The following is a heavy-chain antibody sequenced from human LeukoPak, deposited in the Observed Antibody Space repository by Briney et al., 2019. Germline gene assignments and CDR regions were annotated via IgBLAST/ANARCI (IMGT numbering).Heavy chain of an antibody. CDR2: ISSSSSYI. CDR3: ARDSTYYDFWSGRSGPFYFDY. D-gene: IGHD3-3*01. Sequence: GGSLRLSCAASGFTFSSYSMNWVRQAPGKGLEWVSSISSSSSYIYYADSVKGRFTISRDNAKNSLYLQMDSLRAEDTAVYYCARDSTYYDFWSGRSGPFYFDYWGQGTLVTVSS. J-gene: IGHJ4*02. V-gene: IGHV3-21*01. CDR1: GFTFSSYS.